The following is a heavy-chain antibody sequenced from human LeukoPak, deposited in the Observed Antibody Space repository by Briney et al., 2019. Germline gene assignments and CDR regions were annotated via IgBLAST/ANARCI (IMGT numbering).Heavy chain of an antibody. CDR2: ISTSGYTI. D-gene: IGHD3-9*01. CDR1: GFTFSSYE. Sequence: PGGSLRLSCAASGFTFSSYEMNWVRQAPGKGLEWVSYISTSGYTIYYADSVKGRFTISRDNAKNSLYLQMNSLRAEDTAVYYCARDRQTSYDIMTGYPTYGMDVWGQGTTVTVSS. CDR3: ARDRQTSYDIMTGYPTYGMDV. J-gene: IGHJ6*02. V-gene: IGHV3-48*03.